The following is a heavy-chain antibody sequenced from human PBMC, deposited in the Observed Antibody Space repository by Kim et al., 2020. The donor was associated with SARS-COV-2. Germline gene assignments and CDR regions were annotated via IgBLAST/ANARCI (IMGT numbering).Heavy chain of an antibody. J-gene: IGHJ4*02. CDR3: ARGSPYYDFWSGHGYYFDY. Sequence: SETLSLTCTVSGGSISSYYWSWIRQPPGKGLEWIGYIYYSGSTNYNPSLKSRVTISVDTSKNQFSLKLSSVTAADTAVYYCARGSPYYDFWSGHGYYFDYWGQGTLVTVSS. V-gene: IGHV4-59*01. CDR2: IYYSGST. D-gene: IGHD3-3*01. CDR1: GGSISSYY.